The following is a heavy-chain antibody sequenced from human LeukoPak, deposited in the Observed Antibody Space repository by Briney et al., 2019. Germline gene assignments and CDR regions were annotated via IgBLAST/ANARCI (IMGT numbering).Heavy chain of an antibody. CDR2: IYSGGST. Sequence: GGSLRLSCAASGFTVSSNYMSWVRQAPGKGLEWVSVIYSGGSTYYADSVKGRFTISRDNSKNTLHLQMNSLRAEDTAVYYCAREEAYYYDSSGYYYYYFDYWGQGTLVTVSS. CDR1: GFTVSSNY. D-gene: IGHD3-22*01. V-gene: IGHV3-66*01. J-gene: IGHJ4*02. CDR3: AREEAYYYDSSGYYYYYFDY.